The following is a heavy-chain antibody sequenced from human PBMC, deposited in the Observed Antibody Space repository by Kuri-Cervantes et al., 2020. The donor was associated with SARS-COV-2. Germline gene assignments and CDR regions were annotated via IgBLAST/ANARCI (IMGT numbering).Heavy chain of an antibody. CDR3: ARDGGYCSSTSCYTTPEY. V-gene: IGHV3-30*03. CDR2: ISYDGSNK. Sequence: SLKISCAASGITSSSYGMHWVREAPGKGLEWVAVISYDGSNKYYADSVKGRFTISRDNSKNTLYLQMNSLRAEDTAVYYCARDGGYCSSTSCYTTPEYWGQGPLVTVSS. CDR1: GITSSSYG. D-gene: IGHD2-2*02. J-gene: IGHJ4*02.